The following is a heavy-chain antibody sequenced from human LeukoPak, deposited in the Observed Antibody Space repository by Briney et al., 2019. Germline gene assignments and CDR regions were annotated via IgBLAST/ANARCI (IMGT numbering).Heavy chain of an antibody. Sequence: PSETLSLTCAVYGGSFSGYYWSWIRQPPGKGLEWIGEINHSGSTNYNPSLTSRVTISVDTSKNQFSLKLSSVTAADTAVYYCARGRYYDFWSGYFPRAYFDYWGQGTLVTVSS. J-gene: IGHJ4*02. V-gene: IGHV4-34*01. CDR3: ARGRYYDFWSGYFPRAYFDY. CDR1: GGSFSGYY. CDR2: INHSGST. D-gene: IGHD3-3*01.